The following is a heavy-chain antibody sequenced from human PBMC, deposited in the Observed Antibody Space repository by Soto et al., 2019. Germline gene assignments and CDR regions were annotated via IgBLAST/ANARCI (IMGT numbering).Heavy chain of an antibody. CDR1: GGTFSSYA. V-gene: IGHV1-69*01. CDR2: IIPIFGTA. D-gene: IGHD3-22*01. CDR3: ARVGVTMIVVTGAFDI. Sequence: QVQLVQSGAEVKKPGSSVKVSCKASGGTFSSYAISWVRQAPGQGLEWMGGIIPIFGTANYAQKFQGRVTITADESTSTAYMELSSLRSEDAAVYYCARVGVTMIVVTGAFDIWGQGTMVTVSS. J-gene: IGHJ3*02.